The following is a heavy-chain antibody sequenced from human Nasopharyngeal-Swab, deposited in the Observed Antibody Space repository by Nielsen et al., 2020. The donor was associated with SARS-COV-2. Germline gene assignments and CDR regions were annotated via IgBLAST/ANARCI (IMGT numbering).Heavy chain of an antibody. V-gene: IGHV1-18*01. Sequence: ASVKVSRKASGYTFTSYGISWVRRAPGQGLEWMGWISAYNGNTNYAQKLQGRVTMTTDTSTSTAYMELRSLRSDDTAVYYCARGHDYGSNFDYWGQGTLVTVSS. CDR2: ISAYNGNT. J-gene: IGHJ4*02. CDR1: GYTFTSYG. D-gene: IGHD4-23*01. CDR3: ARGHDYGSNFDY.